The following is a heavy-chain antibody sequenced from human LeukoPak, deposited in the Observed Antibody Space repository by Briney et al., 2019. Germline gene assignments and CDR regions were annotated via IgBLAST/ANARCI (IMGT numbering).Heavy chain of an antibody. CDR1: GFILSGYY. CDR2: ISGSGNDI. CDR3: GTHAGRTGSDD. J-gene: IGHJ4*02. Sequence: PGGALRLSCATSGFILSGYYMSWIRQAPRQGRGGVSYISGSGNDISYADSVKGRFTISRDNTKGSLYLQMNSLRAADTAVYYCGTHAGRTGSDDWGQGTLVTVSS. V-gene: IGHV3-11*01. D-gene: IGHD3/OR15-3a*01.